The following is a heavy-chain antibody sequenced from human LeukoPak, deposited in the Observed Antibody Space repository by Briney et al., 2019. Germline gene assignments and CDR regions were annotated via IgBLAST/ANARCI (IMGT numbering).Heavy chain of an antibody. V-gene: IGHV3-23*01. Sequence: PGGSLRLSCAASGFTFNTYSMSWVRQAPGKGLEWVSSISESSSHTYYADSVQGRFTIPRDNSRSTLFLQLNSLRAEDTALYYCVRRGDCANVCGLDSWGQGTLVTVSS. J-gene: IGHJ4*02. CDR2: ISESSSHT. CDR3: VRRGDCANVCGLDS. D-gene: IGHD3-16*01. CDR1: GFTFNTYS.